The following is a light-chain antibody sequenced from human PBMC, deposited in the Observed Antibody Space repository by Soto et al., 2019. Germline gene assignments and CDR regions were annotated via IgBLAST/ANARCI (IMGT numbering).Light chain of an antibody. CDR1: EGISTY. CDR3: QQLNAYPFT. CDR2: EAS. Sequence: DLQLTQSPSLLSASVGDSVFVTCRASEGISTYLAWYQQKPGRGPKLLVYEASKLQSGVPSRFRGGGSGTEFSLTISSLQPEDFATYYCQQLNAYPFTFGGGTKVEIK. J-gene: IGKJ4*01. V-gene: IGKV1-9*01.